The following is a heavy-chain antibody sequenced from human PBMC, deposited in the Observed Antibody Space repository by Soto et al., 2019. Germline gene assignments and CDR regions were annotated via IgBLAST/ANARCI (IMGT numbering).Heavy chain of an antibody. V-gene: IGHV3-48*02. D-gene: IGHD1-26*01. Sequence: EVQLVESGGGLVQPGGSLRLSCAASGFPFSSYSMNWVRQAPGKGLEWVSYISSTSNARYYADSVKGRLTISRDNAKNSLYLQMNSLRDEDTAVYYCARDMVGPAGWCQGTLVTVSS. CDR1: GFPFSSYS. CDR2: ISSTSNAR. J-gene: IGHJ4*02. CDR3: ARDMVGPAG.